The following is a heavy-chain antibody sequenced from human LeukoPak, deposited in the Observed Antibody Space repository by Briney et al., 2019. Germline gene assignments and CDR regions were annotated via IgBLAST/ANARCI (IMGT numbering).Heavy chain of an antibody. V-gene: IGHV1-2*02. D-gene: IGHD2-21*01. CDR1: GYTFTNYY. CDR2: INPSSGGT. J-gene: IGHJ4*02. CDR3: ARVEYCGGDCYHYFDY. Sequence: ASVKVSCKASGYTFTNYYMHWVRQAPGQGLEWMGWINPSSGGTNYAQKFQGRVTMTRDTSISTACMELSRLISDDTAVYFCARVEYCGGDCYHYFDYWGQGTLVTVSS.